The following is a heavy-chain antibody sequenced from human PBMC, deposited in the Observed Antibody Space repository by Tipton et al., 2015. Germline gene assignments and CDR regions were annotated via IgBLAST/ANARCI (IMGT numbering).Heavy chain of an antibody. J-gene: IGHJ3*02. Sequence: QLVQSGAEVKKPGESLKISCKGSGYSFTSYWIGWVRQMPGKGLELMGIIYPGDSETTYSPSFQGQVTISADKSISTAYLQWSSLKASDTAMYYCAGHRDSSGYYQHDGFNIWGQGTMVTGSS. CDR3: AGHRDSSGYYQHDGFNI. CDR1: GYSFTSYW. CDR2: IYPGDSET. V-gene: IGHV5-51*01. D-gene: IGHD3-22*01.